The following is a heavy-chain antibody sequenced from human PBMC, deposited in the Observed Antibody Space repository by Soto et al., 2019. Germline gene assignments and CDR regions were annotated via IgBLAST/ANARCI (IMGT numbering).Heavy chain of an antibody. V-gene: IGHV3-74*01. CDR3: ARHLGGPDY. CDR2: INNDGSST. CDR1: GFTLNNYW. D-gene: IGHD3-16*01. J-gene: IGHJ4*02. Sequence: PGGSLRLSCAASGFTLNNYWMHWVREAPGKGLGWVSRINNDGSSTAYADPVKGRFTISRDNAKNTLYLQMNSLRAEDTAIYYCARHLGGPDYWGQGTLVTVSS.